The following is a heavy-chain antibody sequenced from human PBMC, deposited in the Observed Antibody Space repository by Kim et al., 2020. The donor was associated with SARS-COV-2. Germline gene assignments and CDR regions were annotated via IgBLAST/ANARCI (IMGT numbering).Heavy chain of an antibody. CDR3: ARGKYYYDGSGNPRFWYFDI. CDR1: GGSISYYY. V-gene: IGHV4-59*01. CDR2: VFYSGST. J-gene: IGHJ2*01. D-gene: IGHD3-22*01. Sequence: SETLSLTCTVSGGSISYYYWSWILQPPWPRLVCLVYVFYSGSTNYSPSLKSRVTISLGTSKKQFSLQLTSVTAADTAVYYCARGKYYYDGSGNPRFWYFDIWGRGTLVTISS.